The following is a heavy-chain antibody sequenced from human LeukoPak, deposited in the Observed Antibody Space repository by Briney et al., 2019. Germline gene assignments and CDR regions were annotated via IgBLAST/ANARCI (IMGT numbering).Heavy chain of an antibody. J-gene: IGHJ4*02. CDR2: INSDGSST. CDR3: ARGGYSSGWYRPEYYFDY. Sequence: PGGSLRLSCAASGFTFSSYWMHWVRQAPGKGLVWVSRINSDGSSTSYADSVKGRFTISRDNAKNTLYLQMNSQRAEDTAVYYCARGGYSSGWYRPEYYFDYWGQGTLVTVSS. CDR1: GFTFSSYW. D-gene: IGHD6-19*01. V-gene: IGHV3-74*01.